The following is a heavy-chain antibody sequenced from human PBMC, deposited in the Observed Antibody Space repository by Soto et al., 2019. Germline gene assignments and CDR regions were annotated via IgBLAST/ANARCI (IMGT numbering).Heavy chain of an antibody. CDR3: ARDVGNYVPYYYGMDV. Sequence: QAQLVESGGGVVQPGRSLRLSCAASEFTFNTCAMHWVRQAPGKGLEWVAVIAYDGNDKYYADSVKGRFTISRDNSKNALYLQMNTLRPEDTAMYYCARDVGNYVPYYYGMDVWGQGTTVTVSS. CDR2: IAYDGNDK. D-gene: IGHD1-7*01. V-gene: IGHV3-30*03. CDR1: EFTFNTCA. J-gene: IGHJ6*02.